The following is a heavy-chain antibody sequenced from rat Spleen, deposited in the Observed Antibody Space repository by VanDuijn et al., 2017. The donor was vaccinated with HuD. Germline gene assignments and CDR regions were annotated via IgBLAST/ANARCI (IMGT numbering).Heavy chain of an antibody. J-gene: IGHJ2*01. CDR3: TPIGTTSFDY. D-gene: IGHD1-5*01. Sequence: QVQLKESGPGLVQPSQTLSLTCTVSGFSLTSNSVHWVRQPPGKGLEWMGGIWGDGSTDYNSALKSRLSISRDTSKSQVFLKMNSLQTDDTAIYFCTPIGTTSFDYWGQGVMVTVSS. V-gene: IGHV2-1*01. CDR1: GFSLTSNS. CDR2: IWGDGST.